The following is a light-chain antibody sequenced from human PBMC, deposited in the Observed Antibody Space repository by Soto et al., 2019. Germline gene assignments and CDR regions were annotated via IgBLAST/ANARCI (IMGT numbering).Light chain of an antibody. V-gene: IGKV3-15*01. CDR2: GAS. J-gene: IGKJ4*01. Sequence: EIVMTQSPATLSVSPGERATLSCRASQSVSSNLAWYQQKPGQAPRLLIYGASTRATGIPARFSGSGSGTGFTLTISSLQSEDFAFYYCQQYNNWPPPLTFGGGTKVEIK. CDR1: QSVSSN. CDR3: QQYNNWPPPLT.